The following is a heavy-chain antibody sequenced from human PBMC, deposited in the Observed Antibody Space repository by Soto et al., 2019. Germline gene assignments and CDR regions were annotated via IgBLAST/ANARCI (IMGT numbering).Heavy chain of an antibody. V-gene: IGHV1-18*01. CDR3: ARVVVVVVAAQYYFDY. D-gene: IGHD2-15*01. J-gene: IGHJ4*02. CDR1: GYTFTSYG. CDR2: ISAYNGNT. Sequence: APVNVSCKASGYTFTSYGISWVRQTPGQGLEWMGWISAYNGNTNYAQKLQGRVTMTTDTSTSTAYMELRSLRSDDTAVYYCARVVVVVVAAQYYFDYWGQGTLVTVSS.